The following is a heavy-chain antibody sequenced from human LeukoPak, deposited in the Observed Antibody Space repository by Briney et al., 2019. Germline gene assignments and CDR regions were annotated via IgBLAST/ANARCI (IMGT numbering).Heavy chain of an antibody. CDR1: GFTFSSYG. D-gene: IGHD6-13*01. J-gene: IGHJ4*02. Sequence: GGSLRLSCAASGFTFSSYGMSWVRQAPGKGLEWVSTISASGGSTYYADSVKGRFTISRDNSKNTLYLQMNSLSAEDTAVYYCAHQQRWQQLAWGQGTLVTVSP. V-gene: IGHV3-23*01. CDR3: AHQQRWQQLA. CDR2: ISASGGST.